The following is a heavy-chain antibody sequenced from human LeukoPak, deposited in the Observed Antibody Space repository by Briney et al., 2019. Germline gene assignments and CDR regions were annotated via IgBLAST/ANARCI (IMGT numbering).Heavy chain of an antibody. D-gene: IGHD3-22*01. CDR3: ARAFSPRYDSSGLGAFDI. V-gene: IGHV1-46*01. Sequence: ASVKVSCKASGYTFTSYYMHWVRQAPGQGLEWMGIINPSGGSTSYAQKFQGRVTMTRDTSTSTVYMELSSLRSEDTAVYYCARAFSPRYDSSGLGAFDIWGQGTMVTVSS. J-gene: IGHJ3*02. CDR2: INPSGGST. CDR1: GYTFTSYY.